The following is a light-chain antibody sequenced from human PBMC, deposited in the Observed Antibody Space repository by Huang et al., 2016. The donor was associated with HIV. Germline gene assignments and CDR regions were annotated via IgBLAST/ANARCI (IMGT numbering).Light chain of an antibody. CDR1: QGVRSN. V-gene: IGKV3-15*01. J-gene: IGKJ2*01. Sequence: ERVMTPSPDTLSLSPGERATLSCRSSQGVRSNLAWYQQKPGQAPRLLIYGASTRVTGIPARFSGSGSETDFTLTIRSLQSEDSAVYYCQQYNNWPRTFGQGTKLEIK. CDR3: QQYNNWPRT. CDR2: GAS.